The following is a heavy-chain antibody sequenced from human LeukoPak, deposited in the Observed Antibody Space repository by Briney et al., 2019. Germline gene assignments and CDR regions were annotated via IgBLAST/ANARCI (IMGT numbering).Heavy chain of an antibody. V-gene: IGHV4-34*01. CDR1: GGSLSGYY. CDR3: ARAEVATILSIIY. CDR2: INHSGST. D-gene: IGHD5-12*01. Sequence: SETLSLTCAVYGGSLSGYYWSWIRQPPGKGLEWIGEINHSGSTNYNPSLKSRVTISVDTSKNQFSLKLSSVTAADTAVYYCARAEVATILSIIYWGQGTLVTVSS. J-gene: IGHJ4*02.